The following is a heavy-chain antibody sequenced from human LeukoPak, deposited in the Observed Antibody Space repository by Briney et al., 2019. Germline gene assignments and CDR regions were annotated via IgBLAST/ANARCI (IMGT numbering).Heavy chain of an antibody. Sequence: ASVKVSCKASGYTFTSYDTNWVRQATGQGLEWMGWMNPNSGNTGYAQKFQCRVTITRNTSISTAYMELSSLRSEDTAVYYCARSPAGRYYMDVWGKGTTVTVSS. J-gene: IGHJ6*03. V-gene: IGHV1-8*03. CDR1: GYTFTSYD. CDR2: MNPNSGNT. CDR3: ARSPAGRYYMDV.